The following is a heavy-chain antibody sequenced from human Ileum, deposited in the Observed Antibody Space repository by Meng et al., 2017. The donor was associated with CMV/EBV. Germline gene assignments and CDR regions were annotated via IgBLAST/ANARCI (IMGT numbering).Heavy chain of an antibody. CDR3: ARDAPAIIDY. CDR1: GLTFSSYG. J-gene: IGHJ4*03. V-gene: IGHV3-21*01. Sequence: GGSLRLSCVVSGLTFSSYGMSWVRQAPGKGLEWVSSISGDSRYIYYADSLKGRLTISRDNAKNALYLQVNSLRAEDTAVYYCARDAPAIIDYWGQGTMVTVSS. CDR2: ISGDSRYI. D-gene: IGHD2-2*01.